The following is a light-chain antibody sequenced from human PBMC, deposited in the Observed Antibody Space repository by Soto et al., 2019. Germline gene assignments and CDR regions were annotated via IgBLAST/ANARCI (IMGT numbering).Light chain of an antibody. CDR3: SSYTSSSLYV. J-gene: IGLJ1*01. Sequence: QSALTQPASVSGSPGQSITLSCTGTSSDVGGYNYVSWYQQHPGKAPKLMIYDVSNRPSGVSNRFSGSKSGNTASLTISGLQAEDEADYYCSSYTSSSLYVFGPGTKLTVL. CDR1: SSDVGGYNY. V-gene: IGLV2-14*01. CDR2: DVS.